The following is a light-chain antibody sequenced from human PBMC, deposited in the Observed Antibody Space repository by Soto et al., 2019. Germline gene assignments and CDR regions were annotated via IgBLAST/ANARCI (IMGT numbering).Light chain of an antibody. Sequence: DIQVTQSPSTLSASVGDRVTSTCRASQSISSWSAWYQQKPGKAPKLLIYKASSLESGVPSRFSGSGSGTDFTLTISSLQPDDFATYYCQQYNSYLYTFGQGTKLEIK. CDR1: QSISSW. CDR2: KAS. V-gene: IGKV1-5*03. CDR3: QQYNSYLYT. J-gene: IGKJ2*01.